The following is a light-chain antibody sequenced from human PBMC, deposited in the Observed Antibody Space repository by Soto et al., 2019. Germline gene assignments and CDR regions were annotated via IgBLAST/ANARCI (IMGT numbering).Light chain of an antibody. J-gene: IGKJ1*01. Sequence: EIVLTQSPGTLSLSPGERATPPGRPIQSVNRTNLAWYQKKPGQGPRFLMYGASSRATGIPDRFSGSGSGTDFTLTISRLEPEDFAVYYCQQYDNSPLTFGQGTKVEIK. CDR3: QQYDNSPLT. CDR2: GAS. CDR1: QSVNRTN. V-gene: IGKV3-20*01.